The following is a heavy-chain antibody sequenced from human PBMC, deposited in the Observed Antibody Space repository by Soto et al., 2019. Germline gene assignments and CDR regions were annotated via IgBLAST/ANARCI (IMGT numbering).Heavy chain of an antibody. V-gene: IGHV3-53*04. D-gene: IGHD6-13*01. J-gene: IGHJ1*01. Sequence: PGGSLRLSCAASGFTVSSNCMSCVRQAPGRGLEWVSVIYNGASTVYADSVQGRFTISRHTSENTLYLQMNSLRPEDTAVYYCASAIYPSSTWYGYFQYWGQGTLVTVSS. CDR2: IYNGAST. CDR3: ASAIYPSSTWYGYFQY. CDR1: GFTVSSNC.